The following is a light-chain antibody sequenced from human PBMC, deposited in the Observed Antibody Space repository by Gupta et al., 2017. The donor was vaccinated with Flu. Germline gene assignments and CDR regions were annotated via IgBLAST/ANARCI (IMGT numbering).Light chain of an antibody. CDR3: QVLDSSSDHWV. Sequence: GKTAKITCGGNNSGSKSVHWYQQKPGQAPVLLVYDDSDRPSGIPERFSGSNSGNTATLTISRVEAGDEADYYCQVLDSSSDHWVFGGGTKLTVL. V-gene: IGLV3-21*03. CDR2: DDS. J-gene: IGLJ3*02. CDR1: NSGSKS.